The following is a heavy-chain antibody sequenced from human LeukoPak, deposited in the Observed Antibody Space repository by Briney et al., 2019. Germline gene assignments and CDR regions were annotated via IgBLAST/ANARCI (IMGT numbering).Heavy chain of an antibody. CDR2: INWMGRNI. D-gene: IGHD6-13*01. J-gene: IGHJ5*02. Sequence: GGSLRLSCAASGLTFDNYAMHWVRQAPGKGLEWVSGINWMGRNIDYADSVKGRFTISRDNAKNSLYLQMNSLRAEDTALYYCAKDRSPYSSSSNWFDPWGQGTLVTVSS. V-gene: IGHV3-9*01. CDR3: AKDRSPYSSSSNWFDP. CDR1: GLTFDNYA.